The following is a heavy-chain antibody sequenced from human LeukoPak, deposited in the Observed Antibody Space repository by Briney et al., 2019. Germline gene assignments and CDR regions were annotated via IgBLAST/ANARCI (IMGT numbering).Heavy chain of an antibody. CDR1: GGSTSSSNFY. D-gene: IGHD3-3*01. V-gene: IGHV4-39*01. CDR3: ARLGAGPTYYDFWSGYSSFYFDY. CDR2: IHYSGNT. J-gene: IGHJ4*02. Sequence: SETLSLTCTVSGGSTSSSNFYWGWIRQPPGMGLEWIGGIHYSGNTYYNPSLKSRVTISIDTSKNQFSLKLSSVTAADMAVYYCARLGAGPTYYDFWSGYSSFYFDYWGQGTLVTVSS.